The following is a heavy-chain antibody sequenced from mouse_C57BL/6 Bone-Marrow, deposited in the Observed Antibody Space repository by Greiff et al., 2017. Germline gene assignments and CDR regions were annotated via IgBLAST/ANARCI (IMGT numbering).Heavy chain of an antibody. J-gene: IGHJ3*01. CDR3: ARSFYYYGSSPWFAY. Sequence: VQLQQPGAELVMPGASVKLSCKASGYTFTSYWMHWVKQRPGQDLEWIGEIDPSDSYTNYNQKFKGKSTLTVDKSSSTAYMPLSSLTSEDSAVYYCARSFYYYGSSPWFAYWGQGTLVTVSA. CDR2: IDPSDSYT. D-gene: IGHD1-1*01. CDR1: GYTFTSYW. V-gene: IGHV1-69*01.